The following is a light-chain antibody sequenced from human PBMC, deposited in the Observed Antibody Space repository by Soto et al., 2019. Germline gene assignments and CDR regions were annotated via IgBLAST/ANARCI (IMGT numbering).Light chain of an antibody. Sequence: VLTQSPATVSLSPGERATLSCRASQSVSSYLAWYQQKDGQAPRLLIYDASNRATGIPARFSGSGSGTDFTLTISSLETEDFAVYYRQQRSNWPPTFGQGTRLEIK. CDR1: QSVSSY. J-gene: IGKJ5*01. V-gene: IGKV3-11*01. CDR2: DAS. CDR3: QQRSNWPPT.